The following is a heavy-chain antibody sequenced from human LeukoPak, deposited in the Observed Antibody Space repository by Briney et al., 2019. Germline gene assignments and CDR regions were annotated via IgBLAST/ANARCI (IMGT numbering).Heavy chain of an antibody. V-gene: IGHV3-23*01. J-gene: IGHJ5*02. D-gene: IGHD6-19*01. CDR2: ISGSGGST. CDR3: AREPASSGWFDP. CDR1: GFTFGSYA. Sequence: PGGSLRLSCAASGFTFGSYAMSWVRQAPGKGLEWVSAISGSGGSTYYADSVKGRFTISRDNSKNTLYLQMNSLRAEDTALYYCAREPASSGWFDPWGQGTLVAVSS.